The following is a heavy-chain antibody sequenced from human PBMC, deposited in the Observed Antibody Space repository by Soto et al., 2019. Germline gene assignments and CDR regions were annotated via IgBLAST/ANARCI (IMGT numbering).Heavy chain of an antibody. V-gene: IGHV1-18*01. D-gene: IGHD1-20*01. CDR1: GYTFTTYG. CDR3: AILISGTTQFDY. CDR2: ISAYNGNT. J-gene: IGHJ4*02. Sequence: QVQLMQSGAEVKKPGASVKVSCKTSGYTFTTYGIYWVRQAPGQGPEWMGWISAYNGNTNYAQKLQGRDTMTTDTSTSTAYMELRSLRSDDTAVYYCAILISGTTQFDYWGQGTLVTVTS.